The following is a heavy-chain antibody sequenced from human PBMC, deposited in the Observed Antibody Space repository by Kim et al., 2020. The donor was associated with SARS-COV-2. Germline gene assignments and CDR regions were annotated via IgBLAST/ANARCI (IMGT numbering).Heavy chain of an antibody. CDR3: SRSGSGSYLYYFGY. D-gene: IGHD3-10*01. V-gene: IGHV3-30*04. CDR2: ISYDGSNK. Sequence: GGSLRLSCAASGFTFSSYAMHWVRQAPGKGLEWVAVISYDGSNKYYADSVKGRFTISRDNSKNTLYLQMNSLRAEDTAVYYCSRSGSGSYLYYFGYWGHGALVTASS. CDR1: GFTFSSYA. J-gene: IGHJ4*01.